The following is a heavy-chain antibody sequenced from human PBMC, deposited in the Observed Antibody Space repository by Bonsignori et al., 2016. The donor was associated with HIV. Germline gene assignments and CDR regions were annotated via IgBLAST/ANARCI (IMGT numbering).Heavy chain of an antibody. D-gene: IGHD1-14*01. Sequence: WIRQPPGKGLEWIGEINHSGSTNYNPSLKSRVTISVDTSKNQFSLKLSSVTAADTAVYYCARRITPDAFDIWGQGDNGHRLL. CDR2: INHSGST. J-gene: IGHJ3*02. V-gene: IGHV4-34*01. CDR3: ARRITPDAFDI.